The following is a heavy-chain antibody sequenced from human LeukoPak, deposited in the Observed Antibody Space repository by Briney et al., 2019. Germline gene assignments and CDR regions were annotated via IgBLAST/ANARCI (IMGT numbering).Heavy chain of an antibody. CDR3: ARGGYSGSYYRFL. CDR1: GFTFSDSW. J-gene: IGHJ4*02. CDR2: TSKDGSDR. V-gene: IGHV3-74*01. Sequence: AESLSLSCPVSGFTFSDSWMRWVRQVPGKGPEWLGCTSKDGSDRVYAAYAKGRVTGSSDNAKNTVYLELTNLRPDDTAVYYCARGGYSGSYYRFLWGRGTLVTVAS. D-gene: IGHD5-12*01.